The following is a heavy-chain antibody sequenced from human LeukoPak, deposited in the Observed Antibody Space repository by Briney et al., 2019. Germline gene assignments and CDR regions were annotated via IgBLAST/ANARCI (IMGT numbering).Heavy chain of an antibody. CDR2: IYSTGSN. D-gene: IGHD6-13*01. CDR1: GGSITSYY. Sequence: SETLSLTCTVSGGSITSYYWSWIRQPAGKGLEWMGRIYSTGSNNYNPSLKSRVTMSVDTSTNPFSMRLRSVTGADTAVYSSARQIASAGTAGFDFWGQGALVTVSS. CDR3: ARQIASAGTAGFDF. J-gene: IGHJ4*02. V-gene: IGHV4-4*07.